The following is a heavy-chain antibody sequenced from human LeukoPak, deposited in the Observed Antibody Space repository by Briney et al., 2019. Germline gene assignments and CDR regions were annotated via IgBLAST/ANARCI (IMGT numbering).Heavy chain of an antibody. V-gene: IGHV4-31*03. J-gene: IGHJ5*02. CDR1: GGSISNGGYY. Sequence: SETLSLTCTVSGGSISNGGYYWSWIRQHPGKGLEWIGYIYYSGSTYYNPSLKSRVTISVDTSKNQFSLKLSSVTAADTAVYYCARGIAAAGPHWFDPWGQGTLVTVSS. D-gene: IGHD6-13*01. CDR2: IYYSGST. CDR3: ARGIAAAGPHWFDP.